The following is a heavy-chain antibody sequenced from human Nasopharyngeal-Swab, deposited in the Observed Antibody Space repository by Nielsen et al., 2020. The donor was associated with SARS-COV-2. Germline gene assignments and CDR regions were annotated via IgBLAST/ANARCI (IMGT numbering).Heavy chain of an antibody. J-gene: IGHJ4*02. D-gene: IGHD2-21*02. V-gene: IGHV1-3*01. CDR3: ASSSLPYLLCGRDCYSDY. Sequence: ASVKVSCKASGYTFTTYAMHWVRQAPGQRLEWMGWINAGNGNTKYSQKFQGRVTIPRDTSASTAYMELSSPRSEDTAVYYCASSSLPYLLCGRDCYSDYWGQGTLVTVSS. CDR2: INAGNGNT. CDR1: GYTFTTYA.